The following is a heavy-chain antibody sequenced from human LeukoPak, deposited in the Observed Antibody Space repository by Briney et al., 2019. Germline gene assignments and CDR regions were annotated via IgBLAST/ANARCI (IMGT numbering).Heavy chain of an antibody. CDR2: IYYTGST. CDR3: ARGVAAAGPDY. CDR1: GVSITTYY. D-gene: IGHD6-13*01. V-gene: IGHV4-59*08. Sequence: SETLSLTCTVSGVSITTYYWSWIRQPPGKGLEWIGYIYYTGSTNYNPSLKSRVTLSLDTSKNQFSLRLSSVTAADTAVYYCARGVAAAGPDYWGQGTLVTVSS. J-gene: IGHJ4*02.